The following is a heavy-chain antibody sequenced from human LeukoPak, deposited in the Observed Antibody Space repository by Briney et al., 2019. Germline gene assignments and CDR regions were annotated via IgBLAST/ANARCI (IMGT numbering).Heavy chain of an antibody. CDR3: ASGSLGVRGVTPFDY. D-gene: IGHD3-10*01. CDR1: GYTFTSYY. Sequence: ASVKVSCKASGYTFTSYYMHWARQAPGQGLEWMGIINPSGGSTSYAQKFQGRVTMTRDTSTSTVYMELSSLRSEDTAVYYCASGSLGVRGVTPFDYWGQGTLVTVSS. CDR2: INPSGGST. V-gene: IGHV1-46*03. J-gene: IGHJ4*02.